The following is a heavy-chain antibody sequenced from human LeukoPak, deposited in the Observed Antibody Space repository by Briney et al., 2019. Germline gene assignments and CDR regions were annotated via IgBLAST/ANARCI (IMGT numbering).Heavy chain of an antibody. CDR3: ARGSYYGFSGDS. Sequence: PSETLSLTCSVSGGAIGSDGYYWNWIRQHPGKGLEWIGHIYYSGSASYNPSLKSRVTISVDTSKNQFSLRLSSVTAADTAVYYCARGSYYGFSGDSWGQGSLVSVSS. D-gene: IGHD3-10*01. CDR1: GGAIGSDGYY. V-gene: IGHV4-31*03. CDR2: IYYSGSA. J-gene: IGHJ4*02.